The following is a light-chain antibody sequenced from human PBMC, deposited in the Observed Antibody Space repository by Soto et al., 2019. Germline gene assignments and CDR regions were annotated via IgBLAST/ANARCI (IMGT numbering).Light chain of an antibody. V-gene: IGLV2-14*01. J-gene: IGLJ2*01. Sequence: QSVLTQPASVSGSPGQSITISCTGTSSDVGGYNYVSWYQQHPGKAPKPLIYEVNNRPPGVSNRFSGSKSGNTASLTISGLQAEDEADYYCNSYTSSSTRVFGGGTKLTVL. CDR3: NSYTSSSTRV. CDR1: SSDVGGYNY. CDR2: EVN.